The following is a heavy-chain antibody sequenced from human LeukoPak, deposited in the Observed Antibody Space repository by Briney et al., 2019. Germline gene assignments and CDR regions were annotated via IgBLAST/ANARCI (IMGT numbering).Heavy chain of an antibody. CDR1: GFTFRDYY. D-gene: IGHD2-2*01. J-gene: IGHJ3*02. Sequence: PGGSLRLSCAASGFTFRDYYMSCIRQAPGKGLEGVSYISSSGSTIYYADSLKGRFTNSRHNAKNSLYLQINSLRAEATDVYYCARDPTHRYCSSTSCRDAFDIWGQGTMVTVSS. V-gene: IGHV3-11*01. CDR2: ISSSGSTI. CDR3: ARDPTHRYCSSTSCRDAFDI.